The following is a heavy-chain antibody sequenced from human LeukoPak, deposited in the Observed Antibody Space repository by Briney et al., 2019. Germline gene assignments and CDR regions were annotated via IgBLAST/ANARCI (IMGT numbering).Heavy chain of an antibody. CDR1: GFTFSSYS. Sequence: PGGSLRLSCAASGFTFSSYSMNWVRQAPGKGLEGVSSISSSSSYIYYADSVKGRFTISRDNAKNSLYLQMNSLRAEDTAVYYCARDHEYYDILTGLEYGMDVWGQGTTVTVSS. J-gene: IGHJ6*02. D-gene: IGHD3-9*01. CDR2: ISSSSSYI. CDR3: ARDHEYYDILTGLEYGMDV. V-gene: IGHV3-21*01.